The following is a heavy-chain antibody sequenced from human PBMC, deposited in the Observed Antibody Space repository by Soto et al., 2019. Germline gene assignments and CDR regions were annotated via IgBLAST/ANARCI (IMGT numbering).Heavy chain of an antibody. J-gene: IGHJ4*02. D-gene: IGHD5-12*01. CDR3: ARGGEGYYFGAVY. CDR2: IIPKPGSA. Sequence: QVQLVQSGAEVKEPGSSVKVSCKASGGGNLRDYRTTWVRRAPGQGLEWMGGIIPKPGSANYAQKFQGRVTITADESTNSVYMELRSLRSDDTAVYYWARGGEGYYFGAVYWGQGTPVTVSS. V-gene: IGHV1-69*01. CDR1: GGGNLRDYR.